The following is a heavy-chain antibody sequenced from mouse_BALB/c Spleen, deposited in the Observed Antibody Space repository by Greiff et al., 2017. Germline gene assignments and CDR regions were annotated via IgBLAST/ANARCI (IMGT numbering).Heavy chain of an antibody. D-gene: IGHD2-1*01. Sequence: VQLQQSGPQLVRPGASVKISCKASGYSFTSYWMHWVKQRPGQGLEWIGMIDPSDSETRLNQKFKDKATLTVDKSSSTAYMQLSSPTSEDSAVYYCAREDGNYGFAYWGQGTLVTVSA. CDR2: IDPSDSET. CDR3: AREDGNYGFAY. J-gene: IGHJ3*01. CDR1: GYSFTSYW. V-gene: IGHV1S126*01.